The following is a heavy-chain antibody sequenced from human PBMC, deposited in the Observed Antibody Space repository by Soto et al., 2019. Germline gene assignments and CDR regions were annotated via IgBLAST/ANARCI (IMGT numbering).Heavy chain of an antibody. CDR3: ARRGGAGSGRPYGMDV. D-gene: IGHD3-10*01. CDR1: GYTFTGYY. CDR2: INPNSGGT. Sequence: ASVKVSCKASGYTFTGYYMHWVRQAPGQGLEWMGWINPNSGGTNYAQKFQGRVTITADESTSTAYMELSSLRSEDTAVYYCARRGGAGSGRPYGMDVWGQGTTVTVSS. V-gene: IGHV1-2*02. J-gene: IGHJ6*02.